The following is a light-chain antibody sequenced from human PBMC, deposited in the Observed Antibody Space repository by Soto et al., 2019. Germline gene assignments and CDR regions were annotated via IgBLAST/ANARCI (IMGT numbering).Light chain of an antibody. CDR1: SSDVGGQNY. Sequence: QSALTQPPSASGSPGQSVAISCTGTSSDVGGQNYVSWYQQHPGKAPKLIIYAVTERPSGVPDRFSGSKSGNTASLTVSGLQTEDEADYYCSSHAGNNNYVFGTGIKVTVL. J-gene: IGLJ1*01. V-gene: IGLV2-8*01. CDR3: SSHAGNNNYV. CDR2: AVT.